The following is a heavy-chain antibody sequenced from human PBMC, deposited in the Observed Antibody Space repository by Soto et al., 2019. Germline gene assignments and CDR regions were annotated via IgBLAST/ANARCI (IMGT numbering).Heavy chain of an antibody. CDR3: VRDDKWAFDI. Sequence: EAHLMESGGGLVQPGRSRRLSCAASGFTFSSYAFNWVRQAPGKGLEWISYISVGSGSIFYADSVKGRFTISRDDAQNSLYLQMNTLRDEDTAIYFCVRDDKWAFDIWGQGTTVIVSS. J-gene: IGHJ3*02. V-gene: IGHV3-48*02. D-gene: IGHD1-26*01. CDR2: ISVGSGSI. CDR1: GFTFSSYA.